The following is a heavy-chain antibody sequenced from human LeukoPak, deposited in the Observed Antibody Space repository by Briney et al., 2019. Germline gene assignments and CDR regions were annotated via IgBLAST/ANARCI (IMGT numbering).Heavy chain of an antibody. V-gene: IGHV3-23*01. Sequence: PGGSLRLSCVASGFSFSSHAMGWVRQAPGKGLEWVSDMNMRGDMTYYAGSVKGRFTISRDNSKDTLYLQMNSLGADDTAVYYCARDEAYCGGDCYSFFDYWGRGTLATVSS. J-gene: IGHJ4*02. CDR3: ARDEAYCGGDCYSFFDY. CDR2: MNMRGDMT. CDR1: GFSFSSHA. D-gene: IGHD2-21*02.